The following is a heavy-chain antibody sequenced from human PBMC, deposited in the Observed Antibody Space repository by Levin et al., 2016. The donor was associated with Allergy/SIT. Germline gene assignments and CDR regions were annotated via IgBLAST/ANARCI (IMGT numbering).Heavy chain of an antibody. CDR1: GFTFSSYS. J-gene: IGHJ6*02. CDR3: ASSLTRTPVKVASYGMDV. CDR2: ISSGSSYI. Sequence: GGSLRLSCAASGFTFSSYSMNWVRQAPGKGLEWVSSISSGSSYIFYADSVKGRFTISRDNAKNSLYLQMNSLRAEDTAVYYCASSLTRTPVKVASYGMDVWGQGTTVTVSS. V-gene: IGHV3-21*01. D-gene: IGHD4/OR15-4a*01.